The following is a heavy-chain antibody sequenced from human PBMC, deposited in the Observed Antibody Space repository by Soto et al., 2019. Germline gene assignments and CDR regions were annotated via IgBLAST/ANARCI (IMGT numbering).Heavy chain of an antibody. V-gene: IGHV4-59*11. D-gene: IGHD6-19*01. CDR3: ARGAGRNYFDY. CDR1: GGSISSHY. J-gene: IGHJ4*02. CDR2: XYXSXTX. Sequence: SETPSLTCTVSGGSISSHYWSWIRQPPGKGLEXIXXXYXSXTXNXXXXLKSRVIISVETSKNQFSLKLSSVTAADTAVYSCARGAGRNYFDYWGKGALVTVSS.